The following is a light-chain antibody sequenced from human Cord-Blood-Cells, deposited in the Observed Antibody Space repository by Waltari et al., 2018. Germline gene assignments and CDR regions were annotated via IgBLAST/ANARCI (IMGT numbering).Light chain of an antibody. CDR2: GAS. V-gene: IGKV3-15*01. CDR1: HSVSSN. CDR3: QQYNNWPPGLFT. Sequence: EIVKKPSPANLSVYPGERATLSCRASHSVSSNLAWYQQKPGQAPRLLIYGASTRATGIPARFSGSGSGTEFTLTISSLQSEDFAVYYCQQYNNWPPGLFTFGPGTKVDIK. J-gene: IGKJ3*01.